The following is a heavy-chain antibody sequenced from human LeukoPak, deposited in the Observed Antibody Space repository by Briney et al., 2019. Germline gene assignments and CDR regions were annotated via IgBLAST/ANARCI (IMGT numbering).Heavy chain of an antibody. V-gene: IGHV3-23*01. Sequence: GGSLRLSCAASGFTFSSYEMNWVRQAPGKGLEWVSTITGSGGSAYYADSVKGRFTISRDNSKNTLYLQMNSLRAEDTAVYYCGKLSGTPSGYFEYWGQGTLVTVSS. D-gene: IGHD3-10*01. CDR1: GFTFSSYE. J-gene: IGHJ4*02. CDR2: ITGSGGSA. CDR3: GKLSGTPSGYFEY.